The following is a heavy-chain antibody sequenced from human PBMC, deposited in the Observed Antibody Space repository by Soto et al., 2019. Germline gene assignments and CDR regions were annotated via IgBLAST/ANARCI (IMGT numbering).Heavy chain of an antibody. Sequence: QVQLQESGPGLVKPSQTLSLTCTVSGGSISSGGYYWSWIRQHPGKGLEWIGYIYYSGSTYYNPSLKCRVTISVDTSKNQFSLKLSSVTAADTAVYYCARVYGEQYYYYYMDVWGKGTTVTVSS. CDR2: IYYSGST. D-gene: IGHD4-17*01. CDR3: ARVYGEQYYYYYMDV. CDR1: GGSISSGGYY. J-gene: IGHJ6*03. V-gene: IGHV4-31*03.